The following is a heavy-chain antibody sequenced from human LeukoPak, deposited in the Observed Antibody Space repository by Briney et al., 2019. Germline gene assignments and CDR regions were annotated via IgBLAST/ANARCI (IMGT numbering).Heavy chain of an antibody. CDR1: GYTFTGYY. J-gene: IGHJ4*02. CDR2: INPNSGGT. D-gene: IGHD3-22*01. Sequence: GASVKVSCKASGYTFTGYYMHWVRQAPGQGLEWMGWINPNSGGTNYAQKFQGRVTMTRDTSISTAYMELSRLRSDDTAVYYCAREEGYYDSSGYHWTTSFDYWGQGTLVTVSS. V-gene: IGHV1-2*02. CDR3: AREEGYYDSSGYHWTTSFDY.